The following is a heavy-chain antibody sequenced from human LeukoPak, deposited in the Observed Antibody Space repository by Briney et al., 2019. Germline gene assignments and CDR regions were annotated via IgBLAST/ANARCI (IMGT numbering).Heavy chain of an antibody. CDR3: ASGDWFDP. V-gene: IGHV3-21*01. CDR1: GFTFSTYS. Sequence: GGSLRLSCAASGFTFSTYSMNWVRQAPGKGLEWVSSISSGSSYVYYADSVKGRFTISRDNAKNSLYLQMNSLRAEDTAVCYCASGDWFDPWGKGTLVTVSS. D-gene: IGHD3-3*01. CDR2: ISSGSSYV. J-gene: IGHJ5*02.